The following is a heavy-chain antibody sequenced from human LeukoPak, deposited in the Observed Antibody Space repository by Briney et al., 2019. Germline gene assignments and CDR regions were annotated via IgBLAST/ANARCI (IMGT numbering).Heavy chain of an antibody. CDR1: GFTFSSYA. V-gene: IGHV3-30*04. CDR3: ARDSDSWYFDY. CDR2: ISYDGINK. J-gene: IGHJ4*02. Sequence: GGSLRLSCAASGFTFSSYAMHWVRQAPGKGLEWVAIISYDGINKYYADSVKGRFTISRDNSNNTLYLQMNSLRAEDTAVYYCARDSDSWYFDYWGQGTLVTVSS. D-gene: IGHD6-13*01.